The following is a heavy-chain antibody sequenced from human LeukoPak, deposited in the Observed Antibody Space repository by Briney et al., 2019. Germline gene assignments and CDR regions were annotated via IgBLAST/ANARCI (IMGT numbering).Heavy chain of an antibody. V-gene: IGHV4-38-2*02. CDR2: IYYTGNT. Sequence: SETLSLTCSVSGDSIIGYYWGWIRQPPGKGLEWIGNIYYTGNTYYNSSLKSRVTISVDTSKNQFSLKLSSVTAADTAVYYCARWGWEWLRDFDYWGQGTLVTVSS. J-gene: IGHJ4*02. CDR3: ARWGWEWLRDFDY. D-gene: IGHD5-12*01. CDR1: GDSIIGYY.